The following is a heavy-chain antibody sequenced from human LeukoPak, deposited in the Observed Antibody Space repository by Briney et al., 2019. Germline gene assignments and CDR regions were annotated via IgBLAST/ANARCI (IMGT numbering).Heavy chain of an antibody. Sequence: GGSLRLSCAASGFTFSSYSMNWVRQAPGKGLEWVSSISSSSYIYYADSVKGRFTISRDNAKNSLYLQMNSLRAEDTAVYYCATVGSKYYYDSSGYPAPGYWGQGTLVTVSS. D-gene: IGHD3-22*01. CDR3: ATVGSKYYYDSSGYPAPGY. CDR2: ISSSSYI. V-gene: IGHV3-21*01. J-gene: IGHJ4*02. CDR1: GFTFSSYS.